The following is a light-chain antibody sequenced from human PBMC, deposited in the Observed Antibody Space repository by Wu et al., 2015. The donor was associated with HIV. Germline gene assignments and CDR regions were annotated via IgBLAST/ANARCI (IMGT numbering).Light chain of an antibody. CDR1: QSISNK. J-gene: IGKJ1*01. CDR3: QQYQSYMWT. CDR2: GAS. V-gene: IGKV3-15*01. Sequence: EIVMTQSPATLSVSPGEGATLSCGASQSISNKLAWYQQKPGQPPRLLIYGASTRATGIPGRFVGSGSGTDFTLTITSLQSEDFAVYYCQQYQSYMWTFGQGTKVDIK.